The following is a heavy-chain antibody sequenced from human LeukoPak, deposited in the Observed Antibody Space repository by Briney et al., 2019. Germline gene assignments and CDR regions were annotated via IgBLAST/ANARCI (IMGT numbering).Heavy chain of an antibody. Sequence: GGSLRLSCAASGFTFSSYAMSWVRQAPGKGLEWVSVIYSGGSTYYADSVKGRFTISRDNSKNTLYLQMNSLRAEDTAVYYCARGLLRYFDWFGYGMDVWGQGTTVTVSS. CDR3: ARGLLRYFDWFGYGMDV. CDR1: GFTFSSYA. J-gene: IGHJ6*02. D-gene: IGHD3-9*01. CDR2: IYSGGST. V-gene: IGHV3-53*01.